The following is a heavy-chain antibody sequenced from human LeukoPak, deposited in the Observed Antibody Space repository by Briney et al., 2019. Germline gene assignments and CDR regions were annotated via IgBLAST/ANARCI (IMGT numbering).Heavy chain of an antibody. V-gene: IGHV3-30-3*01. Sequence: GRSLRLSCAASGFTSSSYAMHWVRQAPGKGLEWVAVISYDGSNKYYADSVKGRFTISRDNSKNTLYLQMNSLRAEDTAVYYCARGDDSSGYYYGFWGQGTLVTVSS. J-gene: IGHJ4*02. CDR3: ARGDDSSGYYYGF. D-gene: IGHD3-22*01. CDR2: ISYDGSNK. CDR1: GFTSSSYA.